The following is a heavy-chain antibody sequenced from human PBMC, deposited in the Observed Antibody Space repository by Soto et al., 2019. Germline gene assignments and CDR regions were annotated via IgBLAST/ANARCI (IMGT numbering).Heavy chain of an antibody. Sequence: PGESLKISCKGSGYSFTSYWIGWVRQMPGKGLEWMGIIYPGDSDTRYSPSFQGQVTISADKSISTAYLQWSSLKASDTAMYYCARHQGAQNYDILTGYPDYYYYYMDVWGKGTTVTVSS. CDR1: GYSFTSYW. J-gene: IGHJ6*03. CDR3: ARHQGAQNYDILTGYPDYYYYYMDV. D-gene: IGHD3-9*01. V-gene: IGHV5-51*01. CDR2: IYPGDSDT.